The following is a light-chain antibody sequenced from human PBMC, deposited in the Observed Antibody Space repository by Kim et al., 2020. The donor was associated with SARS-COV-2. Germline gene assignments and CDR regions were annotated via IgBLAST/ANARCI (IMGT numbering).Light chain of an antibody. Sequence: DIQMTQSPSTLSASVGDRVIITCRASQSISSWLAWYQQKPGKAPRLLIYQASTLASGVPSRFSGSGSGTEFTLTIASLQPDDFATYHCQQYDTYPSFGGGTKVDIK. J-gene: IGKJ4*01. CDR1: QSISSW. CDR2: QAS. CDR3: QQYDTYPS. V-gene: IGKV1-5*03.